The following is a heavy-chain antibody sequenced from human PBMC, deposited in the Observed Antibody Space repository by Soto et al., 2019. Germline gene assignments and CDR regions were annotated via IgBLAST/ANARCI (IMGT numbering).Heavy chain of an antibody. CDR2: ISAYNGNT. J-gene: IGHJ4*02. Sequence: QVQLVQSGAEVKKPGASVKVSCKASGYTFSSYGISWVRQAPGQGLEWMGWISAYNGNTNYAQKLQGRVTMTTDTSTSTPYMELRSLTSDGTAVYYSARESSSSCHDYWGQGTLVTVSS. V-gene: IGHV1-18*01. CDR1: GYTFSSYG. D-gene: IGHD6-13*01. CDR3: ARESSSSCHDY.